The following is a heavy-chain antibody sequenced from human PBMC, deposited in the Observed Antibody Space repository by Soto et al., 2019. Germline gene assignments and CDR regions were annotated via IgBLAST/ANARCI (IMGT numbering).Heavy chain of an antibody. Sequence: QLQLQESGPGLVKPSETLSLTCTVSGGSIRRTSYYWGWIRQPPGKGLEWIGRIYYNGNTYYNPALKSRVTISVDTSKNKFSLTLSSVTATDTAVYYCARWVATTGLTDYWYFDLWGRGALVTVSS. CDR2: IYYNGNT. CDR1: GGSIRRTSYY. J-gene: IGHJ2*01. V-gene: IGHV4-39*01. D-gene: IGHD1-1*01. CDR3: ARWVATTGLTDYWYFDL.